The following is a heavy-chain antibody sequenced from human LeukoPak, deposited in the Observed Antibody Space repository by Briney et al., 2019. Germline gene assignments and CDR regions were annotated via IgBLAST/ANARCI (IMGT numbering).Heavy chain of an antibody. D-gene: IGHD4-17*01. CDR1: GGSISGYY. CDR3: ARGSDFGDY. V-gene: IGHV4-59*01. Sequence: SETLSLTCTVSGGSISGYYWSWIRQPPGKGLEWIGYIYYSGSTNYNPSLKSRVTISVDTSKNQFSLRLSSVTAADTAVYYCARGSDFGDYWGQGTLVTVSS. J-gene: IGHJ4*02. CDR2: IYYSGST.